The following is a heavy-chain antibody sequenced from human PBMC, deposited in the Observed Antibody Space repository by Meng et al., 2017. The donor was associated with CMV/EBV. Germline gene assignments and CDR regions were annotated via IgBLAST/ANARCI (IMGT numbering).Heavy chain of an antibody. CDR3: AKVVRDIVVVPAAMGMDV. J-gene: IGHJ6*02. CDR2: IRYDGSNK. V-gene: IGHV3-30*02. CDR1: GFTFSSYG. Sequence: GGSLRLSCAASGFTFSSYGMHWVRQAPGKGLEWVAFIRYDGSNKYYADSVKGRFTISRDNSKHTLYLQMNSLRAEDTAVYYCAKVVRDIVVVPAAMGMDVWGQGTTVTVSS. D-gene: IGHD2-2*01.